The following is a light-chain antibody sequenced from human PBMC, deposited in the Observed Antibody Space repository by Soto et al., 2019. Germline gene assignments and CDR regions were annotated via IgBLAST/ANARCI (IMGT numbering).Light chain of an antibody. CDR3: AAWDDSLSVL. CDR2: RNN. J-gene: IGLJ2*01. Sequence: QSVLTQPPSASGTPGQRVTISCSGSSSKIGSNYVYWYQQFPGTAPKLLIYRNNQRPSGVPDRFSVSKSGTSASLAISGLRSEDDAEYYCAAWDDSLSVLFGGGTKLTVL. CDR1: SSKIGSNY. V-gene: IGLV1-47*01.